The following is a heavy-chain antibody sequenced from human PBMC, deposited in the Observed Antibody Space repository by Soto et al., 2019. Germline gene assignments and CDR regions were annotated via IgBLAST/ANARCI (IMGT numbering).Heavy chain of an antibody. CDR2: INSDGSST. CDR3: ARVGYDYVWGSYRLRALHGMDV. V-gene: IGHV3-74*01. CDR1: GFTFSSYW. D-gene: IGHD3-16*02. Sequence: TGGSLRLSCAASGFTFSSYWMHWVRQAPGKGLVWVSRINSDGSSTSYADSVKGRFTISRDNAKNTLYLQMNSLRAEDTAVYYCARVGYDYVWGSYRLRALHGMDVWGQGTTVTVSS. J-gene: IGHJ6*02.